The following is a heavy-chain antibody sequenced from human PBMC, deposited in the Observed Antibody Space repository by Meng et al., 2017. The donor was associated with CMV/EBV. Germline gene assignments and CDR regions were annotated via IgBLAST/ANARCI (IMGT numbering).Heavy chain of an antibody. CDR1: GGSISSSSYY. D-gene: IGHD6-13*01. J-gene: IGHJ4*02. CDR3: ARGGIAAAGLH. Sequence: LPLQESGPGLGKPSETVSLTCTVSGGSISSSSYYWGWIRQPPGKGLEWIGSIYYSGSTYYNPSLKSRVTISVDTSKNQFSLKLSSVTAADTAVYYCARGGIAAAGLHWGQGTLVTVSS. CDR2: IYYSGST. V-gene: IGHV4-39*07.